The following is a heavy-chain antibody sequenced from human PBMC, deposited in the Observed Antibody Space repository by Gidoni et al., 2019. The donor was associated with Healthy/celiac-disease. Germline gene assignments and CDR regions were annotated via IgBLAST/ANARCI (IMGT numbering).Heavy chain of an antibody. CDR3: ARAVTRLAKPYGGFDP. CDR2: RNPNSGNT. V-gene: IGHV1-8*01. Sequence: QVPLVQSGAEVKQPGASVKVSCKASAYTFTRYDINWVRQATGQGLEWMGWRNPNSGNTGYAQKFQGRVNMTRKTSISTAYMELSSLRSEDTAVDYCARAVTRLAKPYGGFDPWGQGTLVNVSS. D-gene: IGHD3-9*01. J-gene: IGHJ5*02. CDR1: AYTFTRYD.